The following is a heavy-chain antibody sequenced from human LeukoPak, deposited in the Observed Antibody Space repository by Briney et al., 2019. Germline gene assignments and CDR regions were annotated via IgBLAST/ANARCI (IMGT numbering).Heavy chain of an antibody. J-gene: IGHJ6*02. CDR2: ISAYNGNT. V-gene: IGHV1-18*04. D-gene: IGHD6-13*01. CDR3: ARLVIAAAGPGDEAYYYYGMDV. CDR1: GYTFRDYY. Sequence: ASVKVSCKTSGYTFRDYYIHWVRQAPGRGLEWMGWISAYNGNTNYAQKLQGRVTMTTDTSTSTAYMELRSLRSEDTAVYYCARLVIAAAGPGDEAYYYYGMDVWGQGTTVTVSS.